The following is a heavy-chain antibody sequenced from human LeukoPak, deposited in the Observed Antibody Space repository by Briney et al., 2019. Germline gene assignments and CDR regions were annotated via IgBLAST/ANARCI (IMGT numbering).Heavy chain of an antibody. CDR3: AMIVVVPARAFDI. D-gene: IGHD2-2*01. CDR2: ISSSGSTI. V-gene: IGHV3-48*03. J-gene: IGHJ3*02. Sequence: GGSLRLSCAASGFTFSSYEMNWVRQAPGKGLEWVSYISSSGSTIYYADSVKGRFTISRDNAKNPLYLQMNSLRAEDTAVYYCAMIVVVPARAFDIWGQGTMVTVSS. CDR1: GFTFSSYE.